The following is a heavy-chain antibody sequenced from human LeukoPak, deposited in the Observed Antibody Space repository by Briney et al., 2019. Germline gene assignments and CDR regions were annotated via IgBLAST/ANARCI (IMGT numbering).Heavy chain of an antibody. CDR2: IYYSGST. V-gene: IGHV4-39*02. D-gene: IGHD3-16*02. Sequence: SETLSLTCTVSGGSISSSSYYWGWIRQPPGKGLEWIGSIYYSGSTYHNPSLKSRVTISVDTSKNHFSLKLSSVTAADTAVYYCAREMIGLRLGELSKAPFDSWGQGTLVTVSS. CDR3: AREMIGLRLGELSKAPFDS. CDR1: GGSISSSSYY. J-gene: IGHJ5*01.